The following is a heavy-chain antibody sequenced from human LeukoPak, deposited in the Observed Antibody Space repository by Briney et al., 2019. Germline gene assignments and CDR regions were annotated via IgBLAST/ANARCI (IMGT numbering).Heavy chain of an antibody. CDR1: GGSISSGDYY. D-gene: IGHD2-15*01. CDR2: IYYSGST. V-gene: IGHV4-30-4*01. Sequence: SETLSLTCTVSGGSISSGDYYWGWIRQPPGKGLEWIGYIYYSGSTYYNPSLKSRVTISVDTSKNQFSLKLSSVTAADTAVYYCASLRDYCSGGSCYYFDYWGQGTLVTVSS. CDR3: ASLRDYCSGGSCYYFDY. J-gene: IGHJ4*02.